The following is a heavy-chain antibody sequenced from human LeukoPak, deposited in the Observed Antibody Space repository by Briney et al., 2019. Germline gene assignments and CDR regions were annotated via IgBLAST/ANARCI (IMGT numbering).Heavy chain of an antibody. V-gene: IGHV4-34*01. CDR1: GGSFSGYY. Sequence: NSSETLSLTCAVYGGSFSGYYWSWIRQPPGKGLEWIGEINHSGSTNYNPSLQSRVTISVDTSKNQLSLKLSSVTAADTAVYYCARHPTLTSGGNFDYWGQGTLVTVSS. D-gene: IGHD1-14*01. CDR3: ARHPTLTSGGNFDY. CDR2: INHSGST. J-gene: IGHJ4*02.